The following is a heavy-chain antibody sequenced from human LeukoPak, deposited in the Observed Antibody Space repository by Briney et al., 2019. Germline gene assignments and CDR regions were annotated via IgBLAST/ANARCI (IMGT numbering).Heavy chain of an antibody. CDR1: GGTFSSYA. J-gene: IGHJ4*02. Sequence: ASVKVSRKASGGTFSSYAISWVRQAPGQGLEWMGGIIPIFGTANYAQKFQGRVTITTDESTSTAYMELSSLRSEDTAVYYCARAHVVTARSSGFDYWGQGTLVTVSS. D-gene: IGHD2-21*02. CDR2: IIPIFGTA. CDR3: ARAHVVTARSSGFDY. V-gene: IGHV1-69*05.